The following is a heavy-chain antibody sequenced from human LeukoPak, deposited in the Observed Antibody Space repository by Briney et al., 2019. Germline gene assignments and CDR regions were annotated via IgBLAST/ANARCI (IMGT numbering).Heavy chain of an antibody. CDR2: IYYSRSN. J-gene: IGHJ4*02. V-gene: IGHV4-59*02. Sequence: LSPTRTVAGRSVSIYYTSWVRQPPGKGLEWIGYIYYSRSNNYSPSLKSRVTISVYTSKIQFSLKLSSVTAADMAVYYCARDWYYGSGSTYDYWGQGTLVTVSS. CDR1: GRSVSIYY. D-gene: IGHD3-10*01. CDR3: ARDWYYGSGSTYDY.